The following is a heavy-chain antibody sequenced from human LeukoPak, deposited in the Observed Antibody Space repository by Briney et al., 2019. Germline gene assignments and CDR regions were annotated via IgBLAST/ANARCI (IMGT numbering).Heavy chain of an antibody. CDR3: ARAPTARRRGYSYGSLQKGLDYFDY. CDR2: INPNSGGT. Sequence: GASVKVSCKASGYTFTGYSMHWVRQAPGQGFEWMGLINPNSGGTNYAQKFQGRVTMTRDTSTSTVYMELSSLRSEDTAVYYCARAPTARRRGYSYGSLQKGLDYFDYWGQGTLVTVSS. V-gene: IGHV1-2*02. D-gene: IGHD5-18*01. J-gene: IGHJ4*02. CDR1: GYTFTGYS.